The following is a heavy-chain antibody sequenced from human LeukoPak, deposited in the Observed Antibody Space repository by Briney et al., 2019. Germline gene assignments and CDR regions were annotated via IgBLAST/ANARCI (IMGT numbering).Heavy chain of an antibody. D-gene: IGHD5-18*01. CDR1: GFTFSSYE. CDR2: ISSSGSTM. Sequence: GGSLRLSCAASGFTFSSYEMNWVRQAPGKGLEWVSYISSSGSTMYYADSVKGRFTISRDNAENSLYLQMNSLRAEDTAVYYCARDLSVDTAMVTLWYYYGMDVWGQGTTVTVSS. CDR3: ARDLSVDTAMVTLWYYYGMDV. V-gene: IGHV3-48*03. J-gene: IGHJ6*02.